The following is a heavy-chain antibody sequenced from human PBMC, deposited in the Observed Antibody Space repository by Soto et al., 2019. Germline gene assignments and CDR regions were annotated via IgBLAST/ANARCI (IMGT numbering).Heavy chain of an antibody. V-gene: IGHV1-69*05. J-gene: IGHJ5*02. CDR1: GGTFSSYA. D-gene: IGHD3-22*01. Sequence: QVQLVQSGAEVKKPGSSVKVSCKASGGTFSSYAISWVRQAPGQGLEWMGGIIPIFGTANYAQKFQGRVTITSYDSTSTAYMVLSSLRSDDTAVYYCARDCDSSGYYYAWGQGTLVTVSS. CDR3: ARDCDSSGYYYA. CDR2: IIPIFGTA.